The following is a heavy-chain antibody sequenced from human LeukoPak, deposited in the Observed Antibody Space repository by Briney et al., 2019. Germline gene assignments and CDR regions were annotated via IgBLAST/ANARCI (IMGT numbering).Heavy chain of an antibody. CDR3: TRDLEY. J-gene: IGHJ4*02. CDR2: ISSGGSVM. V-gene: IGHV3-48*01. CDR1: GYTFSDYT. Sequence: GGSLRLSCGASGYTFSDYTMNWVRQAPGKGPEWISYISSGGSVMHYADSVKGRFTISRDNVENSLYLQMNSLRVEDTAVYYCTRDLEYWGQGVLITVSS.